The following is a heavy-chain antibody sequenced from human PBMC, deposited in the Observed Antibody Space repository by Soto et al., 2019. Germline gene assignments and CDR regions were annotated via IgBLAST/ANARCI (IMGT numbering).Heavy chain of an antibody. J-gene: IGHJ4*02. CDR1: GFTFSSYG. Sequence: PGGSLRLSCAASGFTFSSYGMHWVRQAPGKGLEWVAFIGDDGSNKYYADSVKGRVTISRDNSKNTLYLQMNSLRAEDTAVYYCARGGSSGLQYYFHXWGQGTLVTVSX. CDR2: IGDDGSNK. D-gene: IGHD3-22*01. V-gene: IGHV3-30*02. CDR3: ARGGSSGLQYYFHX.